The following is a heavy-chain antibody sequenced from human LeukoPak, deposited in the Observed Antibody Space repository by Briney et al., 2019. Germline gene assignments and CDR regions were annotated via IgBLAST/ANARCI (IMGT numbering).Heavy chain of an antibody. Sequence: GGSLRLSCAASGFTFSSYTMNWVRQPPGKGLEWVSNIGTSSTTIYYADSVKGRFTTSRDNAKNSLYLQMNSLRADDTAVYYCARFAAGGSYYYYMDVWGKGTTVTVSS. V-gene: IGHV3-48*01. CDR2: IGTSSTTI. D-gene: IGHD6-25*01. CDR3: ARFAAGGSYYYYMDV. J-gene: IGHJ6*03. CDR1: GFTFSSYT.